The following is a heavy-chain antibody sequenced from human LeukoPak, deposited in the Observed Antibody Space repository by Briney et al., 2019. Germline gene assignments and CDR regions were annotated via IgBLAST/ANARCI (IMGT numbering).Heavy chain of an antibody. CDR1: GYTFTSYY. V-gene: IGHV1-46*01. CDR2: INPSGCST. CDR3: AILSHSPEEYFDY. D-gene: IGHD6-13*01. Sequence: ASVKVSCKASGYTFTSYYMHWVRQAPGQGLEWMGIINPSGCSTSYAQKFQGRVTMTRDTSTSTVYMELSSLRSEDTAVYYCAILSHSPEEYFDYWGQGTLVTVSS. J-gene: IGHJ4*01.